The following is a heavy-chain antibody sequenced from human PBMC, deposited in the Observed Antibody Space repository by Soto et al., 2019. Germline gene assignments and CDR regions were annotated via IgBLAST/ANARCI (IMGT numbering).Heavy chain of an antibody. V-gene: IGHV1-46*03. J-gene: IGHJ3*02. CDR3: ARDWLSGAFDI. D-gene: IGHD3-9*01. CDR1: GGTFSSYA. Sequence: ASVKVSCKASGGTFSSYAISWVRQAPGQGLEWMGIINPSGGSTSYAQKFQGRVTMTRDTSTSTVYMELSSLRSEDTAVYYCARDWLSGAFDIWGQGTMVTVSS. CDR2: INPSGGST.